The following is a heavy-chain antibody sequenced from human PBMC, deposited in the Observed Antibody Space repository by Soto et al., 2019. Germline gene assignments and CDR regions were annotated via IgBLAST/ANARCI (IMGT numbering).Heavy chain of an antibody. J-gene: IGHJ4*02. V-gene: IGHV4-30-2*01. Sequence: SETLSLTCAVPGGSISSGGYSWSWVRQPPGKGLEWIGYIYHSGSTYYNPSLKSRVTISVDRSKNQFSLRLSSVTAADTAVYYCARVPEYWGQGTLVTVSS. CDR2: IYHSGST. CDR3: ARVPEY. CDR1: GGSISSGGYS.